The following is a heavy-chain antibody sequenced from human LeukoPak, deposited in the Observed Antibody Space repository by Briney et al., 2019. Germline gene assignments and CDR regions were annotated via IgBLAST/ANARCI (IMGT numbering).Heavy chain of an antibody. J-gene: IGHJ4*02. D-gene: IGHD3-10*01. V-gene: IGHV1-2*02. CDR1: GYSFTAFY. Sequence: ASVKVSCKASGYSFTAFYIHWVRQAPGQGLEWMGWIHPRSGETNYAYKFRGRVTMTRDTSIRTAYMDLGSLGSDDTAVYYCARDGEYGTGSYYRGCFDYWGQGILVTVSS. CDR2: IHPRSGET. CDR3: ARDGEYGTGSYYRGCFDY.